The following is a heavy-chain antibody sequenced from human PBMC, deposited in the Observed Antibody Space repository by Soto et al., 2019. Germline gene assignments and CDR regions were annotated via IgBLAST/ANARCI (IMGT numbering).Heavy chain of an antibody. Sequence: SATLSLTRAFSGGSYSGYDRSWLHQHPGKGWWWIGEINHSGRTTYNPYLKSRVTISVDTSKNQFSLKLSSVTAADTAVYYCARAGRIAARLYYYYYGMDVWVQGTTV. D-gene: IGHD6-6*01. CDR2: INHSGRT. J-gene: IGHJ6*02. CDR1: GGSYSGYD. CDR3: ARAGRIAARLYYYYYGMDV. V-gene: IGHV4-34*01.